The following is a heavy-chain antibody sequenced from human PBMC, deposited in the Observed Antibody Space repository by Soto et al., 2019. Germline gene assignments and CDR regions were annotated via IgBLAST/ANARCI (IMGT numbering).Heavy chain of an antibody. V-gene: IGHV4-39*07. Sequence: PSETLALTCTVSGGSISNTIYLWGWNRQPPGKGLQWIGSVSYSGSTYYNPSLKSRVTISVDTSKNQFSLKLSSVTAADTAVYYCARGFYDYVGGSYRLNVFDFWGQGTRDTVSS. CDR3: ARGFYDYVGGSYRLNVFDF. J-gene: IGHJ3*01. D-gene: IGHD3-16*02. CDR1: GGSISNTIYL. CDR2: VSYSGST.